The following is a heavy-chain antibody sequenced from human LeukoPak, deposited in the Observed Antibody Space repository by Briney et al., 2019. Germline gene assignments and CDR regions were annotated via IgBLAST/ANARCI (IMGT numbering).Heavy chain of an antibody. D-gene: IGHD6-19*01. V-gene: IGHV4-61*02. CDR1: GGSICSGSYY. J-gene: IGHJ3*02. Sequence: SQTLSLTCTVSGGSICSGSYYWSWIRQPAGKGLEWIGRIYTSGSTNYNPSLKSRVTISVDTSKNQFSLKLSSVTAADTAVYYCARDRSSGWIDAFDIWGQGTMVTVSS. CDR3: ARDRSSGWIDAFDI. CDR2: IYTSGST.